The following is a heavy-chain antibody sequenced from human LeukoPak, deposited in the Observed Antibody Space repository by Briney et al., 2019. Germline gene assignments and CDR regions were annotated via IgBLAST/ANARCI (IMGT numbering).Heavy chain of an antibody. V-gene: IGHV3-23*01. CDR1: GLTFSSYA. Sequence: GGSLRLSCAASGLTFSSYAMSWVRQAPGKGLEWVSAISGSGGSTYYADSVKGRFTISRDNSKNTLYLQMNSLRAEDTAVYYCAKVVDSSGYTHFDYWGQGTLVTVSS. CDR2: ISGSGGST. CDR3: AKVVDSSGYTHFDY. J-gene: IGHJ4*02. D-gene: IGHD3-22*01.